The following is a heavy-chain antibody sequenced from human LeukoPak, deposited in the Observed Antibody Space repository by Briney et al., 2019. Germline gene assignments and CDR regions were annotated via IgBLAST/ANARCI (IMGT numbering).Heavy chain of an antibody. CDR2: ISYDGSNK. V-gene: IGHV3-30*18. D-gene: IGHD1-26*01. CDR1: GFTFSSYG. Sequence: GRSLRLSRAASGFTFSSYGMHWVRQAPGKGLEWVAVISYDGSNKYYADSVKGRFTISRDNSKNTLYLQMNSLRAEDTAVYYCAKVPEPVGATPDFDYWGQGTLVTVSS. J-gene: IGHJ4*02. CDR3: AKVPEPVGATPDFDY.